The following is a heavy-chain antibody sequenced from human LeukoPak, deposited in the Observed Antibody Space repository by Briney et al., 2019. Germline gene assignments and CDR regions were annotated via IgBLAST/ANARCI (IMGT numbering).Heavy chain of an antibody. J-gene: IGHJ4*02. CDR3: ARQQLWLHIATPYCDY. Sequence: ASVKVSCKASGYTFTSYGISWVRQAPGQGLEWMGWISAYNGNTNYAQKLQGRVTMTTDTSTSTAYMELRSLRSDDTAVYYCARQQLWLHIATPYCDYWGQGTLVTVSS. D-gene: IGHD5-18*01. V-gene: IGHV1-18*01. CDR2: ISAYNGNT. CDR1: GYTFTSYG.